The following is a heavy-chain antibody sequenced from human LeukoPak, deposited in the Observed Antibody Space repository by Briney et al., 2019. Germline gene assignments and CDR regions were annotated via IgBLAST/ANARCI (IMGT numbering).Heavy chain of an antibody. Sequence: SVKVSCKASGGTFSSYVISWVRQAPGQGLEWMGRIIPILGIANYAQKFQGRVTITADKSTSTAYMELSSLRSEDTAVYYCAGVFAGLPWGPLDYWGQGTLVTVSS. CDR3: AGVFAGLPWGPLDY. D-gene: IGHD3-16*01. CDR2: IIPILGIA. V-gene: IGHV1-69*04. CDR1: GGTFSSYV. J-gene: IGHJ4*02.